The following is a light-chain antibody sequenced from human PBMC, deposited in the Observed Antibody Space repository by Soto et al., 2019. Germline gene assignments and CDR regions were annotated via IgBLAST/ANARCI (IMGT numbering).Light chain of an antibody. J-gene: IGLJ3*02. CDR2: KDS. Sequence: SYELTQPSSVSVSPGQTASITCSGDVLAKKYARWFQQKPGQAPVLVIYKDSERPSGIPERFSCSSSGTTVTLTISGAQVEDEADYYCYSAADDVWVFGGGTKLTVL. CDR3: YSAADDVWV. CDR1: VLAKKY. V-gene: IGLV3-27*01.